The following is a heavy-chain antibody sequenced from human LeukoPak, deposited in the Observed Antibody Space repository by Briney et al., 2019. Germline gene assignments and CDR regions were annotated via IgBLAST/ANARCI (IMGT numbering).Heavy chain of an antibody. J-gene: IGHJ6*03. Sequence: ASVKVSCKASGGTFSSYAISWVRQAPGQGLEWMGGIIPIFGTANYAQKFQGRVTITTDESTSTAYMELSSLRSEDTAVYCCAGLREGDYYYYMDVWGKGTTVTVSS. CDR2: IIPIFGTA. CDR1: GGTFSSYA. V-gene: IGHV1-69*05. CDR3: AGLREGDYYYYMDV.